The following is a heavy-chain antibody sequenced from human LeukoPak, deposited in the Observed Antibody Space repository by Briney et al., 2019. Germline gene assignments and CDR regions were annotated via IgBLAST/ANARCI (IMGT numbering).Heavy chain of an antibody. V-gene: IGHV3-21*01. J-gene: IGHJ4*02. D-gene: IGHD3-10*01. CDR2: ISSSSSYI. CDR3: ARDKPVLLWFGELQG. CDR1: GFTFSSYS. Sequence: GSLRLSCAASGFTFSSYSMNWVRQAPGKGLEWVSSISSSSSYIYYADSVKGRSTISRDNAKNSLYLQMNSLRAEDTAVYYCARDKPVLLWFGELQGWGQGTLVTVSS.